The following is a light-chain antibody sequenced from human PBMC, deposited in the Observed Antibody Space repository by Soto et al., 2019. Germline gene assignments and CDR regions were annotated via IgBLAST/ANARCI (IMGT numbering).Light chain of an antibody. Sequence: EIVMTQSPLSLPVTPGEPASISCRASQSLLHSNGYTYLDWYLQKPGQSPQLLIYLGSNRASGVPDRVSGSGSGTDFTLKISRVEAEDVGLYYCMQGLQTPAFGQGTKVEI. CDR3: MQGLQTPA. J-gene: IGKJ1*01. CDR2: LGS. V-gene: IGKV2-28*01. CDR1: QSLLHSNGYTY.